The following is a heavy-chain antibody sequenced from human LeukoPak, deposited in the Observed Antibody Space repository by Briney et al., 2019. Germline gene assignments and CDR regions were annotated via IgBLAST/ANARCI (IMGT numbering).Heavy chain of an antibody. Sequence: SETLPLTCTVSGGSISSGDYYWSWIRQPPGKGLEWIGYIYYSGSTYYNPSLKSRVTISVDTSKNQFSLKLSSVTAADTAVYYCARVVPGPVPAAIRGGFDPWGQGTLVTVSS. CDR1: GGSISSGDYY. V-gene: IGHV4-30-4*08. J-gene: IGHJ5*02. CDR2: IYYSGST. D-gene: IGHD2-2*02. CDR3: ARVVPGPVPAAIRGGFDP.